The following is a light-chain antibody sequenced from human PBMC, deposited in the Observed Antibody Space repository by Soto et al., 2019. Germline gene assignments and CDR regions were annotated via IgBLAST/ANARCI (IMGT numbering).Light chain of an antibody. V-gene: IGKV1-39*01. Sequence: DIQMTQFPSSLSASVGDRVTITCRASQIIRTYLNWYQQRQGRTPKLLIYAASSLLSGVPSRFSGSGSGTDFTLTISSLQPEDFATYYCQQSYRTPYTFGQGTKVDIK. CDR2: AAS. J-gene: IGKJ2*01. CDR1: QIIRTY. CDR3: QQSYRTPYT.